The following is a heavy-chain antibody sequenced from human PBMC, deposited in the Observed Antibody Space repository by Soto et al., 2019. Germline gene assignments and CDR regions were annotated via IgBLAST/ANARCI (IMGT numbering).Heavy chain of an antibody. V-gene: IGHV1-69*12. CDR2: IMPVFATP. CDR1: GGTFSTSA. J-gene: IGHJ6*02. CDR3: ARDKDRQQLGGNYYYVLDV. Sequence: QVQLVQSGAEVKKPGSSVKVSGKASGGTFSTSAISWVRQAPGQGLEWVGGIMPVFATPDYAQKFQGRVTITADESTTTAYLELTSLRTDDTAVYYCARDKDRQQLGGNYYYVLDVWGQGTAITVSS. D-gene: IGHD3-3*02.